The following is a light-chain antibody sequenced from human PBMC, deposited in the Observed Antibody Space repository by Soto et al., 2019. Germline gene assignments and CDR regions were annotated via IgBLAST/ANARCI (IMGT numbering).Light chain of an antibody. CDR2: GAS. V-gene: IGKV3-15*01. CDR1: QSVGSN. J-gene: IGKJ1*01. Sequence: ETVMTQSPATLSVSPGERVTLSCWASQSVGSNLAWYQQKPGQAPRLLISGASTRATGIPARFSGSGSGTEFTLTIISLQSEDFAVYYCQQYNDWPPWTFGQRTKVEIK. CDR3: QQYNDWPPWT.